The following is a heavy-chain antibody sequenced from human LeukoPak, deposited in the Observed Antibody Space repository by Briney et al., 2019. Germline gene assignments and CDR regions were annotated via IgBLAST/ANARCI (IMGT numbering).Heavy chain of an antibody. Sequence: GGSLRLSCAASGFIFNNYGLIWVRQAPGKGLEWVSAISNDGGGTDYADFVKGRFTISRDNSKNTLFLQMNSLRAEDTALYYCAKGSSGYFVDLWGQGALVTVSS. CDR3: AKGSSGYFVDL. V-gene: IGHV3-23*01. J-gene: IGHJ5*02. CDR2: ISNDGGGT. D-gene: IGHD3-22*01. CDR1: GFIFNNYG.